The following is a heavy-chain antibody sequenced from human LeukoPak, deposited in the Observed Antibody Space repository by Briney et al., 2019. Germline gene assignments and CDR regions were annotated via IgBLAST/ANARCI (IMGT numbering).Heavy chain of an antibody. V-gene: IGHV4-59*01. Sequence: ETLSLTCTVSGGSISSYYWSWIRQPPGKGLEWIGYIYYSGSTNYNPSLKSRVTISVDTSKNQFSLKLSSVTAADTAVYYCARDRGNQQDGMDVWGQGTTVIVSS. D-gene: IGHD3-10*01. CDR1: GGSISSYY. J-gene: IGHJ6*02. CDR3: ARDRGNQQDGMDV. CDR2: IYYSGST.